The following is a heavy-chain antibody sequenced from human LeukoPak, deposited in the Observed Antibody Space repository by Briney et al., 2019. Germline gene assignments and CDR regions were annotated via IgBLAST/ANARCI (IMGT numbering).Heavy chain of an antibody. Sequence: PGGSLRLPCAASGFIFSNAWMNWVRQAPGKGLEWVGRIKSKTEGGTTDYAAPVKGRFTISRDDSQNTVDLQISSLTAEDTAMYFCTTTYIVASTRKFGDYWGQGTLVVVSS. V-gene: IGHV3-15*01. D-gene: IGHD5-12*01. CDR1: GFIFSNAW. J-gene: IGHJ4*02. CDR2: IKSKTEGGTT. CDR3: TTTYIVASTRKFGDY.